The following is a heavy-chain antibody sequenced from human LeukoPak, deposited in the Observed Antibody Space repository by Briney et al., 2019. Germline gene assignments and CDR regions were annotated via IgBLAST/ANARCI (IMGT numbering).Heavy chain of an antibody. J-gene: IGHJ4*02. D-gene: IGHD3-22*01. CDR2: ISGSGGST. CDR3: ASTWGSYDSSGYYRY. V-gene: IGHV3-23*01. CDR1: GFTFSSYA. Sequence: GGSLRLSCAASGFTFSSYAMSWVRQAPGKGLEWVSAISGSGGSTYYADSVKGRFTISRDNAKNSLYLQMNSLRAEDTAVYYCASTWGSYDSSGYYRYWGQGTLVTVSS.